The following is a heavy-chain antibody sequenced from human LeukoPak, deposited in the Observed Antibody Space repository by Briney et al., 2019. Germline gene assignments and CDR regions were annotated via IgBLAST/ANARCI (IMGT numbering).Heavy chain of an antibody. V-gene: IGHV4-59*08. CDR3: AKVSDRDSSGYYWGFEY. CDR1: GGSISGYY. D-gene: IGHD3-22*01. Sequence: PSETLSLTCTVSGGSISGYYWSWIRQPPGTGLECIGYIYYSGSTNYNPSLKSRVTISVDTSRNQFSLKLTSVTAADTAVYYCAKVSDRDSSGYYWGFEYWGQGTLVTVSS. J-gene: IGHJ4*02. CDR2: IYYSGST.